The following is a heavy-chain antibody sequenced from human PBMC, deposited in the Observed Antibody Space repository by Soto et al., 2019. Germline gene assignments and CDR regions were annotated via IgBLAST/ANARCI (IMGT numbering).Heavy chain of an antibody. CDR2: IYYRGST. J-gene: IGHJ4*02. V-gene: IGHV4-39*01. CDR3: ARHEAGWYFDS. D-gene: IGHD6-25*01. CDR1: RGSIRSGANY. Sequence: SDTLTLTCTVSRGSIRSGANYWAWIRQTPGKGPEWIANIYYRGSTIYSPSLKSRVTISLDTSKNQFSRKLRSVTAADTAVYYCARHEAGWYFDSCGQGTLVTVSS.